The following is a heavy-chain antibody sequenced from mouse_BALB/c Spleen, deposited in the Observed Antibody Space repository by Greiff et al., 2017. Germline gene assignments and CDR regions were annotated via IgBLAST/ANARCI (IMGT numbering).Heavy chain of an antibody. CDR1: GFTFSSFG. J-gene: IGHJ4*01. CDR2: ISSGSSTI. D-gene: IGHD1-2*01. Sequence: EVKLVESGGGLVQPGGSRKLSCAASGFTFSSFGMHWVRQAPEKGLEWVAYISSGSSTIYYADTVKGRFTISRDNPKNTLFLQMTSLRSEDTAMYYCARYGYDYAMDYWGQGTSVTVSA. CDR3: ARYGYDYAMDY. V-gene: IGHV5-17*02.